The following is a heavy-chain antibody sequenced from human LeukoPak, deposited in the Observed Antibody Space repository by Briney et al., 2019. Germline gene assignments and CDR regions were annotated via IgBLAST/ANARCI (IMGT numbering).Heavy chain of an antibody. CDR2: ISSSSSYI. CDR3: ARDPIVVVPAAIGYYYYYGMDV. Sequence: PGGSLRLSCAASGFTFSSYSMNWVRQAPGKGLEWVSSISSSSSYIYYADSVKGRFTISRDNAKNSLYLQMNSLRVEDTAAYYCARDPIVVVPAAIGYYYYYGMDVWGQGTTVTVSS. CDR1: GFTFSSYS. D-gene: IGHD2-2*02. J-gene: IGHJ6*02. V-gene: IGHV3-21*01.